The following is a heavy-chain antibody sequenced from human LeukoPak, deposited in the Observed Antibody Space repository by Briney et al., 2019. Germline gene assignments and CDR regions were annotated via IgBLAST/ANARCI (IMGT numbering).Heavy chain of an antibody. V-gene: IGHV1-69*13. D-gene: IGHD3-22*01. CDR1: GYSLNSFG. Sequence: GASVKVSCKASGYSLNSFGISWVRQAPGQGLEWMGGIIPIFGTANYAQKFQGRVTITADESTSTAYMELSSLRSEDTAVYYCARDSQYYYDSSGYYYWDYWGQGTLVTVSS. CDR3: ARDSQYYYDSSGYYYWDY. CDR2: IIPIFGTA. J-gene: IGHJ4*02.